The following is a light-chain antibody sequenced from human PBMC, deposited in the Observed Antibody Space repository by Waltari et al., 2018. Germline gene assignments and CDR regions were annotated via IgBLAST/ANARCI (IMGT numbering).Light chain of an antibody. CDR1: QSLLHRKGYNY. Sequence: DIVMTQSPLSLAVTPGEPASISCRSSQSLLHRKGYNYLDWYLQKTGQSPQLLIYLGSSRASGVPDRFSGSGSGTDFTLKISRVEAEDVGVYYCMQAQQTHTFGQGTKLEIK. J-gene: IGKJ2*01. CDR2: LGS. CDR3: MQAQQTHT. V-gene: IGKV2-28*01.